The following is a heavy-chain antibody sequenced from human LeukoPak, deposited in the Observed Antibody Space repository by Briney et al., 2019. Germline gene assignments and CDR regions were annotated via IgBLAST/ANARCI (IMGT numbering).Heavy chain of an antibody. CDR1: GFTFSSYG. CDR2: IWYDGSNK. D-gene: IGHD6-19*01. J-gene: IGHJ4*02. V-gene: IGHV3-33*01. CDR3: ARDYSSGWYNYFDY. Sequence: PGRSLRLSCAASGFTFSSYGMHWVRQAPGKGLEWVAVIWYDGSNKYYADSVKGRFTISRDNSKNTLYLQMNSLRAEDTAVYYCARDYSSGWYNYFDYWGQGTLVTVSS.